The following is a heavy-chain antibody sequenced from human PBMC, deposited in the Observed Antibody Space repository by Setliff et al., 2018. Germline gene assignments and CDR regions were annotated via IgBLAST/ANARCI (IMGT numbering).Heavy chain of an antibody. V-gene: IGHV1-69*13. Sequence: GASVKVSCKASGDTFRSYSISWVRQAPGQGLEWMGGIIPKLGSADYAQRFQDRVTINADESTRTVYMELSRLRSQDTAIYYCARSPHYCDSSGYCYYFDFWGQGTPVTVSS. CDR1: GDTFRSYS. CDR2: IIPKLGSA. CDR3: ARSPHYCDSSGYCYYFDF. J-gene: IGHJ4*02. D-gene: IGHD3-22*01.